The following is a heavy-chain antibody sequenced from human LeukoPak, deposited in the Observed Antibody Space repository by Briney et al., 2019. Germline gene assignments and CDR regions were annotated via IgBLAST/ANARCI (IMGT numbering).Heavy chain of an antibody. CDR1: GDSINSPGYY. D-gene: IGHD1-1*01. V-gene: IGHV4-31*03. Sequence: SETLSLTCTVSGDSINSPGYYWNWVRQPPGKGLEWIGYIYYGGTTYYNPSLKSRITTSVDTSKSQFSLKLSSVTAADTAVYYCSRGDRQERRFDPWGQGSLVTVSS. CDR3: SRGDRQERRFDP. CDR2: IYYGGTT. J-gene: IGHJ5*02.